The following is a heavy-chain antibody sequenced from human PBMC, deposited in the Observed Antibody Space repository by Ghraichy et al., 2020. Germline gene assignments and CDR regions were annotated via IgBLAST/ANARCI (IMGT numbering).Heavy chain of an antibody. CDR1: GGSFSGYY. J-gene: IGHJ4*02. CDR3: ARGSRDGYMGRVFDY. Sequence: SETLSLTCAVYGGSFSGYYWSWIRQPPGKGLEWIGEINHSGSTNYNPSLKSRVTISVDTSKNQFSLKLSSVTAADTAVYYCARGSRDGYMGRVFDYWGQGTLVTVSS. CDR2: INHSGST. V-gene: IGHV4-34*01. D-gene: IGHD5-24*01.